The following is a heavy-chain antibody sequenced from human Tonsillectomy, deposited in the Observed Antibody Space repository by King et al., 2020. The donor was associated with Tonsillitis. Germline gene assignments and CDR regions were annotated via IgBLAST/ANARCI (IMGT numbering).Heavy chain of an antibody. CDR2: IYYSGST. D-gene: IGHD6-13*01. J-gene: IGHJ6*02. Sequence: QLQESGPGLVKPSETLSLTCTVSGGSISSNGYYWGWIRQPPGKGLEWIGSIYYSGSTYYNPSLQSRVTISVDTSKNPFSLRLTSLTAADTAVYYCAGHRGAAAGQYYYDGMDVWGQGTTVTVSS. CDR3: AGHRGAAAGQYYYDGMDV. CDR1: GGSISSNGYY. V-gene: IGHV4-39*01.